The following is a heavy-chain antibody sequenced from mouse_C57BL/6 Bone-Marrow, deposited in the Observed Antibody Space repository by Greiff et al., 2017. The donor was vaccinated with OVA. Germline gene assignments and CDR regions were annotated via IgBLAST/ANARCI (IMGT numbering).Heavy chain of an antibody. CDR3: ARRGYDYDVDY. V-gene: IGHV1-26*01. D-gene: IGHD2-4*01. CDR2: INPNNGGT. J-gene: IGHJ2*01. Sequence: VQLQQSGPELVKPGASVKISCKASGYTFTDYYMNWVKQSHGKSLEWIGDINPNNGGTSYNQKVKGKATLTVDKSSSHAYMELRSLTSEDSAVYYCARRGYDYDVDYWGQGTTLTVSS. CDR1: GYTFTDYY.